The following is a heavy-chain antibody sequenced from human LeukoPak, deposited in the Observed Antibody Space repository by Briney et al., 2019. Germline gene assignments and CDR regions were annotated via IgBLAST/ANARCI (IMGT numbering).Heavy chain of an antibody. CDR3: ARNNVLRYFDWLTSFDY. D-gene: IGHD3-9*01. Sequence: SETLSLTCTVSGYSISSGYYWGWIRQPPGKGLEWIGSIYHSGSTYYNPSLKSRVTISVDTSKNQFSLKLSSVTAADTAVYYCARNNVLRYFDWLTSFDYWGQGTLVTVSS. J-gene: IGHJ4*02. V-gene: IGHV4-38-2*02. CDR1: GYSISSGYY. CDR2: IYHSGST.